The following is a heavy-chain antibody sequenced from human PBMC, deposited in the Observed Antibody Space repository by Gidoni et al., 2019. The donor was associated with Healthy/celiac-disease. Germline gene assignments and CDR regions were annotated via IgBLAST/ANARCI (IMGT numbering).Heavy chain of an antibody. J-gene: IGHJ4*02. V-gene: IGHV4-39*07. CDR1: GGSISSSSYY. CDR2: IYYSGST. D-gene: IGHD3-9*01. Sequence: QLQLQESGPGLVKPSETLSLTCTVSGGSISSSSYYWGWIRQPPGKGLEWIGSIYYSGSTYYNPSLKSRVTISVDTSKNQFSLKLSSVTAADTAVYYCARDYDILTGYYLFDYWGQGTLVTVSS. CDR3: ARDYDILTGYYLFDY.